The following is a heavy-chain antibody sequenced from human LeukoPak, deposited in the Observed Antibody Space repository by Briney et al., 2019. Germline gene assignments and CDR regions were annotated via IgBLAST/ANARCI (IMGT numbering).Heavy chain of an antibody. D-gene: IGHD3/OR15-3a*01. J-gene: IGHJ4*02. CDR3: AKRGTGY. Sequence: GGSLRLSCAASGFTFSSYGMSWVRQAPGKGLEGVSGISGSGGGTYYADSVKGRFTISRDNSKNTLYLQMSSLRAEDTAVYYCAKRGTGYWGQGTLVTVSS. V-gene: IGHV3-23*01. CDR1: GFTFSSYG. CDR2: ISGSGGGT.